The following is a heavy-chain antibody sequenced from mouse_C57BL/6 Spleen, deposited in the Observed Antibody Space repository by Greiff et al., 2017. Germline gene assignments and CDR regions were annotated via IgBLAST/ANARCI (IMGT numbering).Heavy chain of an antibody. CDR3: ARGWLLPWFAY. V-gene: IGHV3-1*01. J-gene: IGHJ3*01. D-gene: IGHD2-3*01. CDR2: ISYSGST. CDR1: GYSITSGYD. Sequence: EVQLQQSGPGMVKPSQSLSLTCTVTGYSITSGYDWHWIRHFPGNKLEWMGYISYSGSTNYNPSLKSRISITHDTSKNQFFLKLNSVTTEDTATYYCARGWLLPWFAYWGQGTLVTVSA.